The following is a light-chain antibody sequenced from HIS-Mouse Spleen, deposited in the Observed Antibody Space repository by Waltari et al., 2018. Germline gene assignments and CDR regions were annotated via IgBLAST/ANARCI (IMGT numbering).Light chain of an antibody. CDR1: ALPQKH. J-gene: IGLJ3*02. Sequence: SYELTQPPPVPMSPGHTAIINCSGYALPQKHSSWYQQTSGQAPVLVIYEDRKRPSGIPEGFSGSSSGTMATLTISGAQVEDEADYYCYSTDSSGKHRVFGGGTKLTVL. CDR3: YSTDSSGKHRV. CDR2: EDR. V-gene: IGLV3-10*01.